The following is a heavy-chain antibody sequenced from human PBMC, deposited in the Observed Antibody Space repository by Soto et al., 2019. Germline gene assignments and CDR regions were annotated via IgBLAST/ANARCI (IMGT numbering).Heavy chain of an antibody. Sequence: QVQLAESGGGVVQPGRSLRLSCAASGFTFSNYGMHWVRQAPGKGLEWVAVIWSDGSNKYYADSVKGRFTIPRDKFKNTLYLQRNSLRAEDTAVYYCARRGSGTYNFDYWGQGALVTVSS. V-gene: IGHV3-33*01. J-gene: IGHJ4*02. CDR1: GFTFSNYG. CDR2: IWSDGSNK. CDR3: ARRGSGTYNFDY. D-gene: IGHD3-10*01.